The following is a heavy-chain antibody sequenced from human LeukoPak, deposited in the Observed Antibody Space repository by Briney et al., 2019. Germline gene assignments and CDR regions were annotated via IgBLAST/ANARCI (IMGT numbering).Heavy chain of an antibody. CDR3: ARGEGYCSSTSCYTTDDAFDI. J-gene: IGHJ3*02. CDR2: IHQDGNEK. CDR1: GFTFSSYW. D-gene: IGHD2-2*02. V-gene: IGHV3-7*01. Sequence: GGSLRLCCAASGFTFSSYWMSWVRQAPGKGLEWVANIHQDGNEKYYVDSVKGRFTISRDNAKNSLYLQMNSLRAEDTAVYYCARGEGYCSSTSCYTTDDAFDIWGQGTMVTVSS.